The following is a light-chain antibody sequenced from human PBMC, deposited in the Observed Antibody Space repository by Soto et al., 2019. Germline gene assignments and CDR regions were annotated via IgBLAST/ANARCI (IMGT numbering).Light chain of an antibody. CDR3: AAWDASLSVL. CDR2: RNN. J-gene: IGLJ2*01. CDR1: ISNIGSNY. V-gene: IGLV1-47*01. Sequence: QAVLTQPPSASGTPGQRVTISCSGNISNIGSNYVYWYQQLPGTAPRLLIYRNNQRPSGVPDRFSGSKSGTSASLAISGLRSEDEADYYCAAWDASLSVLFGGGTKLTVL.